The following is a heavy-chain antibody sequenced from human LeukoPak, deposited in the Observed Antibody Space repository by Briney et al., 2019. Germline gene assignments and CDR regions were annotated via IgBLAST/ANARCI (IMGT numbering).Heavy chain of an antibody. CDR2: ISSSSDYI. CDR1: GFTFNNYI. CDR3: ARGTLNIPGEHGAFDY. J-gene: IGHJ4*02. D-gene: IGHD1-14*01. Sequence: GGSLRLSCAASGFTFNNYIMNWVRQAPGKGLEWVSSISSSSDYIYYADSVKGRFTISRDSAKNSLYLQMNSLRAEDMAVYYCARGTLNIPGEHGAFDYWGQGTLVTVSS. V-gene: IGHV3-21*01.